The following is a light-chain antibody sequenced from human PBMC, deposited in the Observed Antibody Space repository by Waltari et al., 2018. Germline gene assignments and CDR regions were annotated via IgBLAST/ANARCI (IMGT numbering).Light chain of an antibody. Sequence: QSALTQPASVSGSPGQSVTIFCAGTSNDVGGYNSVSWYQAHPGQAPRVIIYDVSVRPSVVSDRCAGSKSGNPASLTISGLQAEDEADYYCSSQSSNDVVLFGGGTKLTVL. CDR1: SNDVGGYNS. V-gene: IGLV2-14*01. CDR2: DVS. J-gene: IGLJ2*01. CDR3: SSQSSNDVVL.